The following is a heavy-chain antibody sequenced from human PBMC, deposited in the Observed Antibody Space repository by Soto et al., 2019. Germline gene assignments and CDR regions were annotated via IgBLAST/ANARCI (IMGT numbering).Heavy chain of an antibody. D-gene: IGHD6-19*01. CDR1: GFTFSSYP. CDR3: AKMGFGAVAGTFSDY. Sequence: EVQLLESGGGLVQPGGSLRLSCAASGFTFSSYPMSWVRQAPGKGLEWVSGISGSGGSTYYADSVKGRFTISRDNSKNTLYLQMNSLRAEDTAVYYCAKMGFGAVAGTFSDYWGQGTLVTVSS. CDR2: ISGSGGST. J-gene: IGHJ4*02. V-gene: IGHV3-23*01.